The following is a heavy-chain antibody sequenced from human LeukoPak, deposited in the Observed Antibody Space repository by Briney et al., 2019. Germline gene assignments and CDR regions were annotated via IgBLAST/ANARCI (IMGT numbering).Heavy chain of an antibody. Sequence: GASVKVSCKASGGTFSSYAISWVRQAPGQGLEWMGGIIPIFGTANYAQKFQGRVTITADKSTSTAYMELISLRSEDTAVYYCARMWVGATAKSTSPVDYWGQGTLVTVSS. CDR3: ARMWVGATAKSTSPVDY. CDR1: GGTFSSYA. V-gene: IGHV1-69*06. J-gene: IGHJ4*02. CDR2: IIPIFGTA. D-gene: IGHD1-26*01.